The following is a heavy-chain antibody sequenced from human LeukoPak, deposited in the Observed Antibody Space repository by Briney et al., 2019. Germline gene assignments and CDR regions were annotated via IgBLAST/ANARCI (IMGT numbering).Heavy chain of an antibody. CDR1: GFTFNSYA. Sequence: PGGSLRLSCAASGFTFNSYAMTWVRQAPGKGLEWVSAISGGGVNTYYANSVKGRFTISRDNSKNMLYLQMISLRVEDTAVYYCAKSESGYNDYVSGGFDYWGQGTLVTVSS. V-gene: IGHV3-23*01. CDR3: AKSESGYNDYVSGGFDY. D-gene: IGHD5-12*01. J-gene: IGHJ4*02. CDR2: ISGGGVNT.